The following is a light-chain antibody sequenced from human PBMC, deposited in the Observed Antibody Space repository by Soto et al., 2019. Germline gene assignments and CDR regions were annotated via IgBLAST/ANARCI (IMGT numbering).Light chain of an antibody. CDR2: GAS. V-gene: IGKV3-15*01. J-gene: IGKJ4*01. CDR3: QQYNNWPRALT. Sequence: IVMTQSRATLSVSPGERATLSCRASQCVSSNLAWYQQKPGQAPRLLIYGASTRATGIPARFSGSGSGTEFTVTISSLQSEDFAVYHCQQYNNWPRALTFGGGTKVEIK. CDR1: QCVSSN.